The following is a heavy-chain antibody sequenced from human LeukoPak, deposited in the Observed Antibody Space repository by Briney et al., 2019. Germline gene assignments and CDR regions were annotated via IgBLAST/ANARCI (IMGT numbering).Heavy chain of an antibody. Sequence: SETLSLTCAVSGGSISSSNWWSWVRQPPGKGLEWIGEIYHSGSTNYNPSLKSRVTISVDTSKNQFSLKMSSVTAADTAVYYCARVLDYYGSGTRDFDYWGQGTLVTVSS. CDR2: IYHSGST. CDR1: GGSISSSNW. D-gene: IGHD3-10*01. J-gene: IGHJ4*02. CDR3: ARVLDYYGSGTRDFDY. V-gene: IGHV4-4*02.